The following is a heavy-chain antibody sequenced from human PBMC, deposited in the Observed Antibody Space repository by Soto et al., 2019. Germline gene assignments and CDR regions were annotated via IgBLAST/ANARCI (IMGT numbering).Heavy chain of an antibody. CDR2: VSSRSTST. CDR3: ARDNGGTFDY. Sequence: QVHLVESGGGSVKPGGSLRLSCAASGFTFSDYYMTWIRQAPGKGLEWVSYVSSRSTSTNYADSMKGRFTISRDNAKNSLYLQMNSLSAEDTAVYYCARDNGGTFDYWGQGTLVTVSS. D-gene: IGHD2-8*01. J-gene: IGHJ4*02. V-gene: IGHV3-11*05. CDR1: GFTFSDYY.